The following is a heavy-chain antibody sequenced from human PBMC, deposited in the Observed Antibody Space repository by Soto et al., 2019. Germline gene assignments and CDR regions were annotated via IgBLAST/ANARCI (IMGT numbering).Heavy chain of an antibody. CDR3: ARGRRYYYGSGSYYKVRWFDP. D-gene: IGHD3-10*01. J-gene: IGHJ5*02. V-gene: IGHV4-34*01. CDR2: INHSGNT. CDR1: GGSFSGYY. Sequence: SETLSLTCAVYGGSFSGYYWSWIRQPPGKGLEWIGEINHSGNTNYNPSLKSRVTISVDTSKNQFSLKLSSVTAADTAVYYCARGRRYYYGSGSYYKVRWFDPWGQGTLVTVSS.